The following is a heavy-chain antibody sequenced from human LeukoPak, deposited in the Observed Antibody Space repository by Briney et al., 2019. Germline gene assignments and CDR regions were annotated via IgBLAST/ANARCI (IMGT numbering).Heavy chain of an antibody. CDR3: ASTYYDILTGYYTFDY. D-gene: IGHD3-9*01. CDR2: IYYSGST. CDR1: GGSISSSSYY. J-gene: IGHJ4*02. V-gene: IGHV4-39*01. Sequence: SEILSLTCTVSGGSISSSSYYWGWIRQPPGKGLEWIGSIYYSGSTYYNPSLKSRVTISVDTSKNQFSLKLSSVTAADTAVYYCASTYYDILTGYYTFDYWGQGTLVTVSS.